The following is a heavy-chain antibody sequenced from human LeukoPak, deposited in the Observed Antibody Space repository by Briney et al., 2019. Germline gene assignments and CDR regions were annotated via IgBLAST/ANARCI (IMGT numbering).Heavy chain of an antibody. D-gene: IGHD1-14*01. J-gene: IGHJ3*02. CDR2: IRYGGRGGTNE. CDR3: AKSRAPTADPDAFDI. V-gene: IGHV3-30*02. Sequence: GGSLRLSCVASGFIFSNYGIHWARQAPGKGLEWVAFIRYGGRGGTNEYYGESVKGRFTISRDNSKNSMYLQMNALRVEDTAIYYCAKSRAPTADPDAFDIWGQGTMVTVSS. CDR1: GFIFSNYG.